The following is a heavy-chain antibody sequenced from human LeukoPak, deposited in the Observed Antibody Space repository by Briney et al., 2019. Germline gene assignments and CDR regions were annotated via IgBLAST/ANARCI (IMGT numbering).Heavy chain of an antibody. J-gene: IGHJ4*02. Sequence: PGGSLRLSCAASGLTVSSNYMSWVRQAPGKGLEWVSLIYNAVTYADSVKGRFTISRDDSKNTLNLQMNSLRADDTAVYYCARLRGNTMVEYWGQGTLVTVSS. V-gene: IGHV3-53*01. CDR3: ARLRGNTMVEY. CDR1: GLTVSSNY. CDR2: IYNAVT. D-gene: IGHD3-10*01.